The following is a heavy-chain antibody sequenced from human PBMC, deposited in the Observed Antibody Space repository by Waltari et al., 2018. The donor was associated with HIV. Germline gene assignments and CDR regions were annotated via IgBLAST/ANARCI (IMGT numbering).Heavy chain of an antibody. CDR2: INPSSGGT. D-gene: IGHD2-21*01. CDR1: GYTFTGYY. V-gene: IGHV1-2*02. J-gene: IGHJ6*02. Sequence: QVQLVQSGAEVKKPGASVKVSCKASGYTFTGYYMHWVRQAPGQGLEWMGWINPSSGGTNYAQKFQGRGTMTRDTSISTAYMELSRLRSDETAVYYCARELRARGHYYYGMDVWGQGTTVTVSS. CDR3: ARELRARGHYYYGMDV.